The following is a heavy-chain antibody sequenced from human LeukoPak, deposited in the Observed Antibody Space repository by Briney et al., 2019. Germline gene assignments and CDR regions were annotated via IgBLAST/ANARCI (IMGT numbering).Heavy chain of an antibody. D-gene: IGHD1-26*01. J-gene: IGHJ4*02. V-gene: IGHV1-2*02. CDR3: AREESGSYPPADY. Sequence: GASVKVSCKASGYTFTGYYMRWVRQAPGQGLEWMGWINPNSGGTNYAQKFQGRVTMTRDTSISTAYMELSRLRSDDTAVYYCAREESGSYPPADYWGQGTLVTVSS. CDR1: GYTFTGYY. CDR2: INPNSGGT.